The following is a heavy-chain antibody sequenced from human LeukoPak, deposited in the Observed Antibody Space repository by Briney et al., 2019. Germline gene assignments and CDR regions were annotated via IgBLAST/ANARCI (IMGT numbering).Heavy chain of an antibody. D-gene: IGHD1-26*01. CDR2: IYHSGST. J-gene: IGHJ4*02. V-gene: IGHV4-38-2*02. CDR1: GYSISSGYY. CDR3: ARLALQEVGATQTYYLDY. Sequence: SETLSLTCTVSGYSISSGYYWGWIRQPPGEGLEWIGSIYHSGSTYYNPSLKSRVTISVDTSKNQFSLKLSSVTAADTAVYYCARLALQEVGATQTYYLDYWGQGTLVTVSS.